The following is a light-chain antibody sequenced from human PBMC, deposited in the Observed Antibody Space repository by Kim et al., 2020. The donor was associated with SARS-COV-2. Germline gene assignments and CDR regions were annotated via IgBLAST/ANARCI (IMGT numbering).Light chain of an antibody. J-gene: IGLJ2*01. Sequence: SYELTQPPSVSVSPGQTASITCSGDKLGDKYGCWYQQKPGQSPVLVIYQDSKRPSGIPERFSGSNSGNTATLTISGTQAMDEADYYCQAWDSSTVGFGGGTQLTV. V-gene: IGLV3-1*01. CDR3: QAWDSSTVG. CDR1: KLGDKY. CDR2: QDS.